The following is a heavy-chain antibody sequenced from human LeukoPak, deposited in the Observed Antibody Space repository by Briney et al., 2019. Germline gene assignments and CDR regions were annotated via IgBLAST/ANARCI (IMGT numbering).Heavy chain of an antibody. CDR1: GYSISSGYY. CDR2: IYHSGST. J-gene: IGHJ3*02. D-gene: IGHD6-25*01. V-gene: IGHV4-38-2*01. CDR3: ARRNSATFDI. Sequence: SETLSLTCAVSGYSISSGYYWGWIRQPPGKGLEWIGNIYHSGSTYYNPPLKSRVTTSVDTSKNQFSLKLNSVTAADTAVYYCARRNSATFDIWGQGTMVTVSS.